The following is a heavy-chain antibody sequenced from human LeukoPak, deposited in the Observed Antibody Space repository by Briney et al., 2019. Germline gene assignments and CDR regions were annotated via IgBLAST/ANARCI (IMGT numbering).Heavy chain of an antibody. CDR1: GYTFTGYY. D-gene: IGHD2-21*02. J-gene: IGHJ4*02. CDR3: ARAAVRVTPFDY. Sequence: GASVKVSCKASGYTFTGYYMHWVRQAPGQGLEWMGWINPNSGGTNYAQKFQGRVTMTRATSISTAYMELSRLRSDDTAVYYCARAAVRVTPFDYWGQGTLVTVSS. V-gene: IGHV1-2*02. CDR2: INPNSGGT.